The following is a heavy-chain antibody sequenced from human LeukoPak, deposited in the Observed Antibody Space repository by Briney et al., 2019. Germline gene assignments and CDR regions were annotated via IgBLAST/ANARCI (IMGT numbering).Heavy chain of an antibody. D-gene: IGHD4-11*01. V-gene: IGHV3-30*03. J-gene: IGHJ4*02. CDR1: GFTFSDYA. CDR3: ARDLGYSNYEPFDY. CDR2: IFYDGTTK. Sequence: GGSLRLSCAASGFTFSDYAMHWVRQAPGKGPEWVAVIFYDGTTKYYADSVKGRFTISRDNSKSTLYVQMNSLSTEDTAVCFCARDLGYSNYEPFDYWGQGTLVTVSS.